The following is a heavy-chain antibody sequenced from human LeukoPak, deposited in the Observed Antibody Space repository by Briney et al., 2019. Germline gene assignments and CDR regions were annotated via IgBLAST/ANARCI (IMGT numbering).Heavy chain of an antibody. CDR2: INHSGST. J-gene: IGHJ4*02. CDR3: ARGEDYGDYYFDY. D-gene: IGHD4-17*01. V-gene: IGHV4-34*01. Sequence: SETLSLTCAVYGGSFSGYYWSWIRQPPGKGLERIGEINHSGSTNYNPSLKSRVTISVDTSKNQFSLKLSSVTAADTAVYYCARGEDYGDYYFDYWGQGTLVTVSS. CDR1: GGSFSGYY.